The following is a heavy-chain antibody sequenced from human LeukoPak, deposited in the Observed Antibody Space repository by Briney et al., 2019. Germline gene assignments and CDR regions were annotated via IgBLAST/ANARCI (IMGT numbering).Heavy chain of an antibody. D-gene: IGHD4-23*01. J-gene: IGHJ4*02. CDR2: INSDGSSA. CDR1: GFTFSSYG. CDR3: ARHLTYGGWNS. V-gene: IGHV3-74*01. Sequence: PGGSLRLSCAASGFTFSSYGMQWVRQAPGKGLVWVSRINSDGSSASYADSVKGRFTTSRDNAKNTLYLQMNSLRAEDTAVYYCARHLTYGGWNSWGQGTLVTVSS.